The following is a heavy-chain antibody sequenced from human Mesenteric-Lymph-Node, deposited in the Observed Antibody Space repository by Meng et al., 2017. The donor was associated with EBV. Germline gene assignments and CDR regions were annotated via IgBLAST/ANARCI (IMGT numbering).Heavy chain of an antibody. CDR2: INYRGST. D-gene: IGHD2-2*01. Sequence: QVHLQRWGAGLLKPSATLSPTCAVHGGSFSGYSWTWIRQPPGKGLEWVGEINYRGSTNYNPSLKSRVTISVDTSKSQLYLKLSSVTAADTAVYYCARGVNPAYWGQGTLVTVSS. V-gene: IGHV4-34*01. CDR3: ARGVNPAY. J-gene: IGHJ4*02. CDR1: GGSFSGYS.